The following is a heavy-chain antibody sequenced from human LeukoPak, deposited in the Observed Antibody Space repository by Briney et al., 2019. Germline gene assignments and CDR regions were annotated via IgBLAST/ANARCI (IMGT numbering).Heavy chain of an antibody. D-gene: IGHD1-7*01. Sequence: PSETLSLTCAVYGGSFSGYYWSWIRQPPGKGLEWIGEINHSGSTNYNPSLKSRVTISVDTSKNQFSLKLSSVTAADTAVYYCARLDGTTGFDYWGQGTLVTVSS. CDR3: ARLDGTTGFDY. CDR1: GGSFSGYY. CDR2: INHSGST. J-gene: IGHJ4*02. V-gene: IGHV4-34*01.